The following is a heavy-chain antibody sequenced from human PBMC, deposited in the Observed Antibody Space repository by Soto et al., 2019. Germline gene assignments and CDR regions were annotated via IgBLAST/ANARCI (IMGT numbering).Heavy chain of an antibody. CDR1: GGSISSYY. CDR2: IYYSGST. V-gene: IGHV4-59*01. Sequence: SETLSLTCTVSGGSISSYYWSWIRQPPGKGLEWIGYIYYSGSTNYNPSLKSRVTISVDTPKNQFSLKLSSVTAADTAVYYCARGRNYDFWSGYQGWFDPWGQGTLVTVSS. D-gene: IGHD3-3*01. CDR3: ARGRNYDFWSGYQGWFDP. J-gene: IGHJ5*02.